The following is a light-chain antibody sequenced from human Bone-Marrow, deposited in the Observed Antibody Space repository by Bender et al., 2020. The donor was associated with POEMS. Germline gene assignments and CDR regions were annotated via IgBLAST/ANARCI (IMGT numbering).Light chain of an antibody. CDR1: SSDVGGHNY. CDR3: SSYRSGNTLV. J-gene: IGLJ2*01. Sequence: QSALTQPASVSGSPGQSITISCTGTSSDVGGHNYVSWYQHHPGKAPKLMIYDVTYRPSGVSNRFSGSKSGSTASLTISGLQAEDEADYYCSSYRSGNTLVFGGGTRLTVL. CDR2: DVT. V-gene: IGLV2-14*03.